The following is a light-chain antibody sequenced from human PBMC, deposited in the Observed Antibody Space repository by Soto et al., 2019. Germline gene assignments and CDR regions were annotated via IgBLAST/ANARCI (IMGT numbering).Light chain of an antibody. CDR1: QSVGNN. CDR2: ATS. J-gene: IGKJ4*01. V-gene: IGKV3-20*01. Sequence: EIVVTQSPATLSVSPGERATLSCRASQSVGNNFAWYQQKPGQAPRLLIFATSTRATGIPDRFSGSGSGADFTLTISRLEPEDCAVYYCQQYGSVPLTFGGGTKVEIK. CDR3: QQYGSVPLT.